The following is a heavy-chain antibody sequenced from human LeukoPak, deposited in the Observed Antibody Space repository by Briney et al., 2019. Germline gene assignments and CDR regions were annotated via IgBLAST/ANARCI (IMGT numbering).Heavy chain of an antibody. V-gene: IGHV5-51*01. CDR1: GYSFTSYW. CDR3: ASSYYYGSGSPPNWFDP. Sequence: GESLKISCKGSGYSFTSYWIGWVRQMPGKGLEWMGIICPGDSDTRYSPSFQGQVTISADKSISTAYLQWSSLKASDTAMYYCASSYYYGSGSPPNWFDPWGQGTLVTVSS. D-gene: IGHD3-10*01. J-gene: IGHJ5*02. CDR2: ICPGDSDT.